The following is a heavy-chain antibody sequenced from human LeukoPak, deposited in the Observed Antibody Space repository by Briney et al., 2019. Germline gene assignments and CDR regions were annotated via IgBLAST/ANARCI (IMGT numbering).Heavy chain of an antibody. CDR1: GFTFSDYY. CDR3: ARDYHSMIVATRFDY. D-gene: IGHD3-22*01. V-gene: IGHV3-11*01. Sequence: GGSLRLSCAASGFTFSDYYVSWIRQAPGKGLEWVLYISSSGSTIYYADSVKGRFIISRDNAKNSLYLQMNSLRAEDTAVYYCARDYHSMIVATRFDYWGQGTLVTVSS. J-gene: IGHJ4*02. CDR2: ISSSGSTI.